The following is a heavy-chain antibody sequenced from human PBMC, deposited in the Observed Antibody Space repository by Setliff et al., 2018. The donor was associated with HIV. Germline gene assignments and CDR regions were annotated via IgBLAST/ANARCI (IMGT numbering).Heavy chain of an antibody. J-gene: IGHJ4*02. CDR1: GFTFSDHY. CDR3: ARRGGSVSHFFDY. Sequence: PGGSLRLSCAASGFTFSDHYMDWVSQAPGKGLEWVGRMTDKANSYTTEYAASVKGRFTISRDDSKNSLYLQMNSLKAEDTAVYFCARRGGSVSHFFDYWGQGMLVTVLL. CDR2: MTDKANSYTT. V-gene: IGHV3-72*01.